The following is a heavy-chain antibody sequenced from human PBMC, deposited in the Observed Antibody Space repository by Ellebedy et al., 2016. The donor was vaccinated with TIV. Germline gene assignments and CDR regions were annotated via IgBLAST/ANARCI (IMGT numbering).Heavy chain of an antibody. J-gene: IGHJ4*02. Sequence: GESLKISCAASGFTFSNYWMNWVRQAPGKGLEWVANIKQDGSEKYYVDSVKGRFTISRDNAKNSLYLQMNSLTAEDTAVYYCARDQWLGRAYYFDYWGQGTLVTVSS. CDR3: ARDQWLGRAYYFDY. D-gene: IGHD6-19*01. CDR2: IKQDGSEK. V-gene: IGHV3-7*01. CDR1: GFTFSNYW.